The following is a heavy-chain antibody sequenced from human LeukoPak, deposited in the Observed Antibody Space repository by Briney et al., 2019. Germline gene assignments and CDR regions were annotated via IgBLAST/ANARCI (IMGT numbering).Heavy chain of an antibody. Sequence: SETLSLTCSVSGVSVGSAGYYWSCIRQPPGGGLEWLGYIYYISNTNYNPSLKSRVTMSLNPSGNQFSLKLNSVTAADTAMYYCARTQSQSGSYRYYFGYWGQGTLVTVSS. CDR2: IYYISNT. CDR1: GVSVGSAGYY. D-gene: IGHD1-26*01. CDR3: ARTQSQSGSYRYYFGY. J-gene: IGHJ4*02. V-gene: IGHV4-61*08.